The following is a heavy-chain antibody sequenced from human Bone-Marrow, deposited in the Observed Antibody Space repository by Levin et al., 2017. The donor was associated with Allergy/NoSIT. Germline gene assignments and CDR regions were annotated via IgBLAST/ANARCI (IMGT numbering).Heavy chain of an antibody. CDR1: GFTFSSYA. CDR3: AKVHCSNTDCYDGGRRLCES. Sequence: PGGSLRLSCAASGFTFSSYAMNWVRQAPGKGLEWVSAMSGSGTNTYYADSVKGRFTISRDNSQNTLHLQMNTLRAEDTAVYYCAKVHCSNTDCYDGGRRLCESWGQGTLVTVSS. D-gene: IGHD2-2*01. CDR2: MSGSGTNT. J-gene: IGHJ4*02. V-gene: IGHV3-23*01.